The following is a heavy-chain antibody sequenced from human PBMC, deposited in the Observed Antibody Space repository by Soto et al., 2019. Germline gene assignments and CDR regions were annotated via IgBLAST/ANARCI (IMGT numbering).Heavy chain of an antibody. CDR3: ARGRPTWILFDY. D-gene: IGHD5-12*01. CDR2: INHSGST. Sequence: SETLSLTCAVYGGSFSGYYWTWIRQPPGTGLEWIGEINHSGSTNYNPSLKSRVTISRDNSKNTLYLQMNSLRAEDTAVYYCARGRPTWILFDYWGQGTLVTVSS. J-gene: IGHJ4*02. V-gene: IGHV4-34*01. CDR1: GGSFSGYY.